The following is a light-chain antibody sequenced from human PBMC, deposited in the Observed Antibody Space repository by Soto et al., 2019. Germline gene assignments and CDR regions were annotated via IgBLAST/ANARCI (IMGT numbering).Light chain of an antibody. J-gene: IGKJ1*01. CDR3: QKYNNWWA. CDR2: GAS. CDR1: QSVSSS. Sequence: IVMTQSPATLSVSPGERATLSCRASQSVSSSLAWYQQKPGQAPRLLIYGASTRATGIPARFSGSGSGTEFTLPISSLHSQDFAVYYCQKYNNWWAFGQGTKVDIK. V-gene: IGKV3-15*01.